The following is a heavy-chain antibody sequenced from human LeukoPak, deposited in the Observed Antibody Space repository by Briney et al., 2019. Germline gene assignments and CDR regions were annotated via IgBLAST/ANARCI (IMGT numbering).Heavy chain of an antibody. CDR2: INPSGGST. CDR3: ANTKGTQYDY. J-gene: IGHJ4*02. D-gene: IGHD5-24*01. Sequence: GASVKVSCKASGYTFTSYYMHWVRQAPGQGLEWMGIINPSGGSTSYAQKLQGRVTMTTDTSTSTAYMELRSLRSDDTAVYYCANTKGTQYDYWGQGTLVTVSS. V-gene: IGHV1-46*03. CDR1: GYTFTSYY.